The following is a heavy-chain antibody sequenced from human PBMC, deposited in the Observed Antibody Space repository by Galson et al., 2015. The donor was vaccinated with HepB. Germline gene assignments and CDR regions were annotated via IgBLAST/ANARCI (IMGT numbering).Heavy chain of an antibody. CDR3: TKSGLSGPIPAAIDY. J-gene: IGHJ4*02. CDR1: GFTLSNYA. Sequence: SLRLSCAASGFTLSNYAMSWVRQAPGEGLEWVSVISNNGGTTYHAASLRGRFTISRDNSKNTLYLQMSSLRAEDTAIYYCTKSGLSGPIPAAIDYWGQGTLVTVSS. D-gene: IGHD2-2*01. CDR2: ISNNGGTT. V-gene: IGHV3-23*01.